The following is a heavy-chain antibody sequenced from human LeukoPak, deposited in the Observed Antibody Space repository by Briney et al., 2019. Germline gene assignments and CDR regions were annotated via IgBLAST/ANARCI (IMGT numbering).Heavy chain of an antibody. CDR3: ARVRGSGYFDY. D-gene: IGHD3-22*01. Sequence: SETLSLTCTVSGDSFSNYYWSWIRQPAGKGLEWIGRIYATGGTNYNPSLKSRVTLSGATPKNQFSLKLSSVTAADTAVYYCARVRGSGYFDYWSQGTLVTVSS. J-gene: IGHJ4*02. V-gene: IGHV4-4*07. CDR1: GDSFSNYY. CDR2: IYATGGT.